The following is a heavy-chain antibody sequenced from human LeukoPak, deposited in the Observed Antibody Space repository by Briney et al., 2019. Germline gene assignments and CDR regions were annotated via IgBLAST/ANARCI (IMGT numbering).Heavy chain of an antibody. CDR3: AKPPFQYSGYVYFDY. V-gene: IGHV3-23*01. CDR1: GFTFSSYA. J-gene: IGHJ4*02. Sequence: GGSLRLSCAASGFTFSSYAMSWVRQAPGKGLEWVSAISGSGGSTYYADSVKGRFTISRDNSKNTPYLQMNSLRAEDTAVYYCAKPPFQYSGYVYFDYWGQGTLVTVSS. D-gene: IGHD5-12*01. CDR2: ISGSGGST.